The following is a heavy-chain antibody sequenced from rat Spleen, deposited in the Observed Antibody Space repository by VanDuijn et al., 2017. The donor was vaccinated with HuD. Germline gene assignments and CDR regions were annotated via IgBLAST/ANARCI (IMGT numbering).Heavy chain of an antibody. J-gene: IGHJ2*01. CDR3: ARRHYGYTDYFDH. CDR2: ISTSGGST. Sequence: EVQLVESGGGLVQPGRSLKVSCAASGFTFSDFGMAWVRQAPKKGLEWVATISTSGGSTYYRDSVRGRFTISRDDAKSTLSLQMDSLRSEDTATYYCARRHYGYTDYFDHWGQGVMVTVSS. V-gene: IGHV5-29*01. CDR1: GFTFSDFG. D-gene: IGHD1-9*01.